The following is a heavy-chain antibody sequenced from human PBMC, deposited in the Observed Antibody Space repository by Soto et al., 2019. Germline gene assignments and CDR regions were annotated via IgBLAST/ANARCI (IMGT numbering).Heavy chain of an antibody. CDR2: VYHSGST. J-gene: IGHJ4*03. Sequence: QVQLQESGPGLVKPSQTLSLTCSVSGDSIRGGGHYWNWIRQSPGKGLEWIGYVYHSGSTHYNPSLRGRLTISIDTSKNQFSLRLISVTVADTALYYCARDTGLAPTVWGYWGHGTQVTVSS. CDR3: ARDTGLAPTVWGY. CDR1: GDSIRGGGHY. D-gene: IGHD7-27*01. V-gene: IGHV4-31*03.